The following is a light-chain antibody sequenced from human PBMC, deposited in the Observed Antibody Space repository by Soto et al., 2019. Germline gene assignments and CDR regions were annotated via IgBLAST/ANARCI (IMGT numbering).Light chain of an antibody. V-gene: IGKV3-15*01. CDR2: GAS. Sequence: IVMTHSPATLSMSPGERATLSCRASQSLNRDLAWYQQKPGQSPRLLIFGASIRATGIPARFSGSGSGTEFTLTIGSLQSEDCALYYCQQYNNWPGTFGQGTKVDIK. CDR1: QSLNRD. CDR3: QQYNNWPGT. J-gene: IGKJ1*01.